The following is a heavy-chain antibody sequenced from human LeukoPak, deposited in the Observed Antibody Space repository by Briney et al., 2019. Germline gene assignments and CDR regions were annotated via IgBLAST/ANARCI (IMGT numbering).Heavy chain of an antibody. D-gene: IGHD1-20*01. CDR1: GYTFTGYY. Sequence: WASVKVSCKASGYTFTGYYRHWVRQAPGQGLEWMGWINPNSGGTNYAQKFQGRVTMTRDTSISTAYMELSRLRSDDTAVYYCARMGITGTPFDYWGQGTLVTVSS. V-gene: IGHV1-2*02. CDR3: ARMGITGTPFDY. J-gene: IGHJ4*02. CDR2: INPNSGGT.